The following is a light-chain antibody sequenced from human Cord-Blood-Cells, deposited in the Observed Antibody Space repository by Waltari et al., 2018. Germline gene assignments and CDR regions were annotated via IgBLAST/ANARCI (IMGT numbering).Light chain of an antibody. J-gene: IGLJ1*01. CDR2: DVS. CDR1: SSDVGGYNY. V-gene: IGLV2-11*01. CDR3: CSYAGSYTGV. Sequence: QSALTQPRSVSGSPGQSVTISCTGTSSDVGGYNYVSGYQQNPGKAPKLMIYDVSKRPSGVPDRFAGSKSGNTASLTISGLQAEDEADYYCCSYAGSYTGVFGTGTKVTVL.